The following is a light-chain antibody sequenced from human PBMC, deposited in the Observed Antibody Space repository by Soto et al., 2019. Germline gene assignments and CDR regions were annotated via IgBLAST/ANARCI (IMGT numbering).Light chain of an antibody. CDR2: DAS. V-gene: IGKV3-11*01. CDR1: PSVGNY. CDR3: QQRIDWPVT. J-gene: IGKJ5*01. Sequence: EIVLTQSPATLSLSPGERATLSCRASPSVGNYLAWYQQKPGQAPRLLIYDASNMAPGIPARFTGSGSGTDFTLTISSLEPEDFAVYYCQQRIDWPVTFGQGTRLEIK.